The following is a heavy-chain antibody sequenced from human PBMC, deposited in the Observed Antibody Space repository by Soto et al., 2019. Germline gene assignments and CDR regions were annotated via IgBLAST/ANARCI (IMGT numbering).Heavy chain of an antibody. D-gene: IGHD2-15*01. CDR2: ISGSGGST. CDR3: AKVLGSDVFDI. J-gene: IGHJ3*02. CDR1: GFTFSSYA. Sequence: EVQLLESGGGLVQPGGSLRLSCAASGFTFSSYAMGWVLQAPGKGLEWVSAISGSGGSTYYPDSVKGRFTISRDNAKNTLYLQMNSLRAEDTAVYYCAKVLGSDVFDIWGQGTMVTVSS. V-gene: IGHV3-23*01.